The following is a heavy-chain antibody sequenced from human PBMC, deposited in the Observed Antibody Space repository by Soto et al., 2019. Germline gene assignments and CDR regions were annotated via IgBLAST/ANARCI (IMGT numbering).Heavy chain of an antibody. J-gene: IGHJ4*02. CDR2: IYHTGST. CDR3: ARRHSSNWYGLDY. Sequence: SETLSLTCAVSGYSISNGYYWGWIRQPPGKGLEWIGSIYHTGSTCYNPSLKSRVTISVDTSKNQFSLKLSSVTAADTAVYYCARRHSSNWYGLDYWGQGTLVTVSS. CDR1: GYSISNGYY. V-gene: IGHV4-38-2*01. D-gene: IGHD6-13*01.